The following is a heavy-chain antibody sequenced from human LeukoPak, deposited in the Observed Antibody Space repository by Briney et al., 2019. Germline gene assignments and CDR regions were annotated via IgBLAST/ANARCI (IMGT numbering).Heavy chain of an antibody. Sequence: GGSLRLSCAASGFTFSSYWMHWVRQAPGEGLVWVSRINTDGRGTSYPDSVKGRLTISRDNAKNTLYLQMNSLRAEDTAVYYCVRDVWGDRDSYFDSWGQGTLVTVSS. CDR3: VRDVWGDRDSYFDS. J-gene: IGHJ4*02. CDR2: INTDGRGT. CDR1: GFTFSSYW. V-gene: IGHV3-74*01. D-gene: IGHD2-21*01.